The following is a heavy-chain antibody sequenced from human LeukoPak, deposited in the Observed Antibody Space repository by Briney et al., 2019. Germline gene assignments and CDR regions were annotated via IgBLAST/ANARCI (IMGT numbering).Heavy chain of an antibody. D-gene: IGHD3-22*01. CDR3: AGTTVIEYYYDSSGYYLGY. J-gene: IGHJ4*02. CDR2: INHSGST. V-gene: IGHV4-34*01. CDR1: GGSFSGYY. Sequence: SETLSLTCAVYGGSFSGYYWSWIRQPPGKGLEWIGEINHSGSTNYNPSLKSRVSISVDTSKNQFSLKLGSVTAADTAVYYCAGTTVIEYYYDSSGYYLGYWGQGTLVTVSS.